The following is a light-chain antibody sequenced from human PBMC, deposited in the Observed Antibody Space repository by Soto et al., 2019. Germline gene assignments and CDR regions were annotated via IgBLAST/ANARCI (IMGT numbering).Light chain of an antibody. CDR1: QGISFY. J-gene: IGKJ1*01. CDR2: AAS. Sequence: DFQMTQSPSSLSASVGLRVTITCRASQGISFYLNWYQQKPGKAPKLLIYAASSLQSGVPSRFSGSGSGTDFTLTISSLQPEDFASYYCQQTYSIPQTFGQGTKVDIK. V-gene: IGKV1-39*01. CDR3: QQTYSIPQT.